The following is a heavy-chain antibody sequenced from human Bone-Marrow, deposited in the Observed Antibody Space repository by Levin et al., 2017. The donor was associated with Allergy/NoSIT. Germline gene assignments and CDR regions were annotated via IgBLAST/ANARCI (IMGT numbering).Heavy chain of an antibody. V-gene: IGHV3-30*18. Sequence: GESLKISCAASGFTFSSYGMHWVRQAPGKGLEWVAVISYDGSNKYYADSVKGRFTISRDNSKNTLYLQMNSLRAEDTAVYYCAKDHERYYFDSSGCPDYWGQGTLVTVSS. CDR3: AKDHERYYFDSSGCPDY. D-gene: IGHD3-22*01. CDR2: ISYDGSNK. J-gene: IGHJ4*02. CDR1: GFTFSSYG.